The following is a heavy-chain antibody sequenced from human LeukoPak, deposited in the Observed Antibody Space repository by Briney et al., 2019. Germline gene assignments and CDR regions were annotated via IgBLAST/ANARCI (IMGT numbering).Heavy chain of an antibody. Sequence: KXXEWIASIFYSGTTYYNPSLKSRVTISVDTSNNQFSLRLNSVTAADTAQYYCARILNSGAGCYRYWGQGTLVTVSS. J-gene: IGHJ4*02. CDR2: IFYSGTT. D-gene: IGHD2-15*01. V-gene: IGHV4-39*01. CDR3: ARILNSGAGCYRY.